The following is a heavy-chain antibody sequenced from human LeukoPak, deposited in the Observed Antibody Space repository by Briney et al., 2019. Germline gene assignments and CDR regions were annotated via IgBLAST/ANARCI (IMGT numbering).Heavy chain of an antibody. CDR3: ARGVPSSGTPYWYFDL. J-gene: IGHJ2*01. D-gene: IGHD6-19*01. CDR2: IYTSGST. CDR1: GGSISSGSYY. V-gene: IGHV4-61*02. Sequence: SETLSLTCTVSGGSISSGSYYWSWIRQPAGKGLEWIGRIYTSGSTNYNPSLKSRVTISVDTSKNQFSLKLSSVTAADTAVYYCARGVPSSGTPYWYFDLWGRGTLVTVSS.